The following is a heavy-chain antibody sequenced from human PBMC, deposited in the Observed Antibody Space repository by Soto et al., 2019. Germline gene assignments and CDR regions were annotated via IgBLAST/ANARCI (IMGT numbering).Heavy chain of an antibody. CDR3: ARFAYGSGSYYGYYYGMDV. CDR2: IYYSGST. CDR1: GGSISSSSYY. D-gene: IGHD3-10*01. Sequence: PSETLSLTCTVSGGSISSSSYYWGWIRQPTGKGLEWIGSIYYSGSTYYNPSLKSRVTISVDTSKNQFSLKLSSVTAADTAVYYCARFAYGSGSYYGYYYGMDVLGQGXTVTVSS. J-gene: IGHJ6*02. V-gene: IGHV4-39*01.